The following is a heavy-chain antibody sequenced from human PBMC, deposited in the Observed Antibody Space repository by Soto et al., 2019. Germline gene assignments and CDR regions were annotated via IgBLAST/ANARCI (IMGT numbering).Heavy chain of an antibody. CDR1: EFTFSSSA. Sequence: EVQLLESGGGLVQPGGSLRLSCAASEFTFSSSAMGWVRQAPGKGLEWVSGIRGSVGSTYYADSVEGRFTISRDNSKNTLSPQTNSLRAEDTAVYYCAKVFYGDYPDYFGSWGQGTRVTVSS. CDR3: AKVFYGDYPDYFGS. D-gene: IGHD4-17*01. V-gene: IGHV3-23*01. CDR2: IRGSVGST. J-gene: IGHJ4*02.